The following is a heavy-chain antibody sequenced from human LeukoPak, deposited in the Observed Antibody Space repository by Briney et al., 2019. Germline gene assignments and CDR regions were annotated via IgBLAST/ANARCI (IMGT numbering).Heavy chain of an antibody. V-gene: IGHV1-18*01. CDR3: ARAGGSYYYYYYYYMDV. CDR2: ISAYNGNT. CDR1: GYTFTSYG. J-gene: IGHJ6*03. D-gene: IGHD1-26*01. Sequence: ASVKVSCKASGYTFTSYGISWVRQAPGQGLEWMGWISAYNGNTNYAQKLQGRVTMTTDTSTSTAYMELRSLRSDDTAVYYCARAGGSYYYYYYYYMDVWGKGTTVTVSS.